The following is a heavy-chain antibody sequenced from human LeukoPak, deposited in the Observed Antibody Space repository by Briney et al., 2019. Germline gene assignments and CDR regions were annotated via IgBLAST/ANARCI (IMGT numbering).Heavy chain of an antibody. CDR2: ISGSGGTT. CDR3: AKGGHDSHGTYFDY. V-gene: IGHV3-23*01. Sequence: GGSLRLSCTASGFTFSSYAMSWVRQLPGNGLEWVSAISGSGGTTYYADSEKGRFTISRDNSKNTLYLQMNSLRAEDTAVYYCAKGGHDSHGTYFDYWGQGTLVTVSS. J-gene: IGHJ4*02. CDR1: GFTFSSYA. D-gene: IGHD5-18*01.